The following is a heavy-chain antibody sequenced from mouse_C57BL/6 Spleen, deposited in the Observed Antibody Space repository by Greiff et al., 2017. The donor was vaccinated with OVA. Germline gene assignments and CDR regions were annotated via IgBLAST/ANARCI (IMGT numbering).Heavy chain of an antibody. D-gene: IGHD2-2*01. V-gene: IGHV5-6*01. CDR2: ISSGGSYT. J-gene: IGHJ4*01. CDR1: GFTFSSYG. Sequence: EVQLVESGGDLVKPGGSLKLSCAASGFTFSSYGMSWVRQTPDKRLEWVATISSGGSYTYYPDSVKGRFTISRDNAKNTLYLQMSSLMSEDTAMYYCARQSMVTTESAMDYWGQGTSVTVSS. CDR3: ARQSMVTTESAMDY.